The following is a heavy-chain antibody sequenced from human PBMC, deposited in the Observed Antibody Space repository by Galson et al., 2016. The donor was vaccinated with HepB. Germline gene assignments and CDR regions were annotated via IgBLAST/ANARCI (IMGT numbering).Heavy chain of an antibody. CDR2: NYYSART. D-gene: IGHD6-13*01. J-gene: IGHJ4*02. V-gene: IGHV4-39*07. Sequence: ETLSLTCTVSGGSISSSSYYWGWVRQPPGKGLEWIGTNYYSARTYYNPSLTSRVTISTETSKNQFSLNLSSVTAADTAVYYCARVRIASSIDFWGQGILVTVSS. CDR1: GGSISSSSYY. CDR3: ARVRIASSIDF.